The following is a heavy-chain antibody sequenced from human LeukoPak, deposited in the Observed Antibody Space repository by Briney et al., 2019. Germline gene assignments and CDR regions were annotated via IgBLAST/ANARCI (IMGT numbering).Heavy chain of an antibody. Sequence: PSETLSLTCAVYGGSFSGYYWSWIRQPPGKGLEWIGEINHSGSTNYNPSLKSRVTISVDTSKNQFSLKLSSVTAADTAVYYCARVVSSGWNYYYYYMDVWGKGTTVTISS. CDR2: INHSGST. CDR3: ARVVSSGWNYYYYYMDV. V-gene: IGHV4-34*01. J-gene: IGHJ6*03. CDR1: GGSFSGYY. D-gene: IGHD6-19*01.